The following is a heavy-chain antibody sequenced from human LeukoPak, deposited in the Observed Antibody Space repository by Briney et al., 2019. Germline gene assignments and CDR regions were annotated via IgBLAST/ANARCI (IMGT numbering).Heavy chain of an antibody. CDR1: GGSISSSSYY. Sequence: PSETLSLTCTVSGGSISSSSYYWGWVRQPPGKGLEWIVSIYYSGSTYYNPSLKSRVTISVDTSKTQFSLKLSSVTAADTAVYYCARHWRTRFDYWGQGTLVTVSS. J-gene: IGHJ4*02. CDR3: ARHWRTRFDY. CDR2: IYYSGST. V-gene: IGHV4-39*01.